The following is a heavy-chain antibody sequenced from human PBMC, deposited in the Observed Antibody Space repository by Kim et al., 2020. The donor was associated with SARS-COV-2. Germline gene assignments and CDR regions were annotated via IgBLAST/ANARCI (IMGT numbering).Heavy chain of an antibody. CDR2: INHSGST. CDR3: ARGGVRSFRPQTRPHLDY. CDR1: GGSFSGYY. D-gene: IGHD3-10*01. V-gene: IGHV4-34*01. J-gene: IGHJ4*02. Sequence: SETLSLTCAVYGGSFSGYYWSWIRQPPGKGLEWIGEINHSGSTNYNPSLKSRVTISVDTSKNQFSLKLSSVTAADTAVYYCARGGVRSFRPQTRPHLDYWGQGTLVTVSS.